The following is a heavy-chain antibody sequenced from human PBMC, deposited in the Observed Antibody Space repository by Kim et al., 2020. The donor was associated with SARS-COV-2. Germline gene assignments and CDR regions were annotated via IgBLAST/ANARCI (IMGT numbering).Heavy chain of an antibody. CDR2: I. CDR3: ARGGLRAPSSY. V-gene: IGHV3-21*01. J-gene: IGHJ4*02. D-gene: IGHD2-2*01. Sequence: IYYADSVKGRFTISRDNAKNSLYLKMNSLRAEDTAVYYCARGGLRAPSSYWGQGTLVTVSS.